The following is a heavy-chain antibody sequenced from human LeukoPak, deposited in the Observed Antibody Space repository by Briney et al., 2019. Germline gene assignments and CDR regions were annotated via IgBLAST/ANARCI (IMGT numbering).Heavy chain of an antibody. Sequence: SETLSLTCSVSGGSLSSSSYYWGWIRQPPGKGLEWIGSIYYSGSTYYDPSPKSRVTISVDTSKNQFSLKLTSVTAADTAVYYCARRADFSMIVVADVFDIWGQGTMVTVS. D-gene: IGHD3-22*01. CDR2: IYYSGST. V-gene: IGHV4-39*01. J-gene: IGHJ3*02. CDR3: ARRADFSMIVVADVFDI. CDR1: GGSLSSSSYY.